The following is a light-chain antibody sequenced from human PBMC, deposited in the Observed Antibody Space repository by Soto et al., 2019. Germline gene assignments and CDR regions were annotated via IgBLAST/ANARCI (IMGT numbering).Light chain of an antibody. J-gene: IGKJ5*01. Sequence: EIVLTQSPATLSLSPGERATLSCRASQSVSSYLAWYQQKPGQAPRLLVYGASSRATGISDRFSGSGSGTDFTLTTSRLEPEDFAVYYCQHYVSPPITFGQGTRLEIK. V-gene: IGKV3-20*01. CDR1: QSVSSY. CDR3: QHYVSPPIT. CDR2: GAS.